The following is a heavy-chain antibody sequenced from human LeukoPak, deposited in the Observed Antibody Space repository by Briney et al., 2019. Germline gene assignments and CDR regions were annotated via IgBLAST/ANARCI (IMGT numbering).Heavy chain of an antibody. Sequence: GGSLILSCAASGFTVSSNYMSWVRQAPGEGLEWVSVIYSGGSTYYADSVKGRFTISRDNSKNTLYLQMNSLRAEDTAVYYCARDRGKGVIGVWFDPWGQGTLVTVSS. V-gene: IGHV3-66*01. CDR2: IYSGGST. CDR3: ARDRGKGVIGVWFDP. D-gene: IGHD3-10*01. J-gene: IGHJ5*02. CDR1: GFTVSSNY.